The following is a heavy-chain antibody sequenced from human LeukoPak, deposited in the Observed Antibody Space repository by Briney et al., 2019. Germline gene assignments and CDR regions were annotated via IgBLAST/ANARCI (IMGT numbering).Heavy chain of an antibody. D-gene: IGHD1-26*01. CDR2: ISSGSSTI. CDR1: GFTFSSYS. J-gene: IGHJ4*02. Sequence: PGGSLRLSCAASGFTFSSYSRNWVRQAPGKGLEWVSYISSGSSTIYYADSVKGRFTISRDNAKNSLYLQMNSLRAEDTAVYYCARNSGSYLYYFDYWGQGTLVTVSS. V-gene: IGHV3-48*01. CDR3: ARNSGSYLYYFDY.